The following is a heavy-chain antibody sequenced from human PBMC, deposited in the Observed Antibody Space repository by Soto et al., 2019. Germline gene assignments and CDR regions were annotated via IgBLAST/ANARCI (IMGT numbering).Heavy chain of an antibody. V-gene: IGHV3-30-3*01. CDR2: ISDDGSNK. J-gene: IGHJ6*02. CDR1: GFTFSNYA. CDR3: ARDERLGFYYGMDV. D-gene: IGHD6-19*01. Sequence: QVQLVESGGGVVQPGRSLRLSCAASGFTFSNYAMHWVRQAPGKGLEWVAVISDDGSNKYYADSVKGRFTISRDNSQNTLYLQMNSLRNEDTAVYYCARDERLGFYYGMDVWGQGTTVIVSS.